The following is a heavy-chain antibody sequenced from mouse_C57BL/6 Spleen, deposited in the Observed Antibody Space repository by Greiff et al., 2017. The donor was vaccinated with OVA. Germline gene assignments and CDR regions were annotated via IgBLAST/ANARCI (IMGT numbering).Heavy chain of an antibody. CDR1: GYTFTSYW. J-gene: IGHJ4*01. CDR2: IDPSDSYT. V-gene: IGHV1-59*01. D-gene: IGHD1-1*01. CDR3: ARSAVVTGDYAMDY. Sequence: VQLQQPGAELVRPGTSVKLSCKASGYTFTSYWMHWVKQRPGPGLEWIGVIDPSDSYTNYNQKFKGKATLTVDTSSSTAYMQLSSLTSEDSAVYYCARSAVVTGDYAMDYWGQGTSVTVSS.